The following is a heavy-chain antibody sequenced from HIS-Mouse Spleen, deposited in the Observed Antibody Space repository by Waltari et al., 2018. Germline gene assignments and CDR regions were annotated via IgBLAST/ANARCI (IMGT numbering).Heavy chain of an antibody. D-gene: IGHD6-13*01. V-gene: IGHV4-39*07. CDR3: AREIPYSSSWYDWYFDL. CDR2: IYYSGST. J-gene: IGHJ2*01. CDR1: GGSISSSSSY. Sequence: QLQLQESGPGLVKPSETLSLTCTVSGGSISSSSSYWGWIRQPPGKGLEWIGSIYYSGSTYYNPSLKSRVTISVDTSKNQFSLKLSSVTAADMAVYYCAREIPYSSSWYDWYFDLWGRGTLVTVSS.